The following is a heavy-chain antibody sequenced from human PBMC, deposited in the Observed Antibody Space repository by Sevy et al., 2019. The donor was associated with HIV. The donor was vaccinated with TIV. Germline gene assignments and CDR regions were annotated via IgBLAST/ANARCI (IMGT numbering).Heavy chain of an antibody. CDR3: ATSRSGYFDSSGYYIY. D-gene: IGHD3-22*01. V-gene: IGHV5-51*01. Sequence: GESLKISCKGSGYSFTSHWLGWVRHMPGKGLEWMGIIYPDDSDTKYSPSFQGQVTFSADKSISTAYLQGSGLKASDTAMYYCATSRSGYFDSSGYYIYWGQGTLVTVSS. CDR2: IYPDDSDT. CDR1: GYSFTSHW. J-gene: IGHJ4*02.